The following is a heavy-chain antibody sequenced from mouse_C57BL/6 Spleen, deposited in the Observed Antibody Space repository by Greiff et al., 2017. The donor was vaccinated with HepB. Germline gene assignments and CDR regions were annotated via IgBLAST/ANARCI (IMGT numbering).Heavy chain of an antibody. CDR1: GYTFTDYY. J-gene: IGHJ3*01. V-gene: IGHV1-26*01. D-gene: IGHD3-2*02. Sequence: VQLQQSGPELVKPGASVKISCKASGYTFTDYYMNWVKQSHGKSLEWIGDINPNNGGTSYNQKFKGKATLTVDKSSSTAYMELRSLTSEDSAVYYCARGGQLRLLPFAYWGQGTLVTVSA. CDR2: INPNNGGT. CDR3: ARGGQLRLLPFAY.